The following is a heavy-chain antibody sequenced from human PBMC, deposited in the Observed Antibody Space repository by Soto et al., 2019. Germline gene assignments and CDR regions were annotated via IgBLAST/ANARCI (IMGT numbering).Heavy chain of an antibody. CDR1: GYTFTNYD. J-gene: IGHJ4*02. Sequence: QVQLVQSGAEVKKPGASVKVSCKASGYTFTNYDINWVRQATGQGLEWLGWINPNRGSTDYAQRFQGRVTMTRNPSITTAYMDLSSLRSEHTALYYCARGQLGTHRYWGQVTLLTLSS. CDR2: INPNRGST. V-gene: IGHV1-8*01. CDR3: ARGQLGTHRY. D-gene: IGHD1-1*01.